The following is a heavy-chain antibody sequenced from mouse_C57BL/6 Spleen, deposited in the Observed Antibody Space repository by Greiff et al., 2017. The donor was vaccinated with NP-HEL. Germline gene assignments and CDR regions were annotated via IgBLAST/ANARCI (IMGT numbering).Heavy chain of an antibody. D-gene: IGHD1-1*01. Sequence: VKLQESGAELVRPGASVTLSCKASGYTFTDYEMHWVKQTPVHGLEWIGAIDPETGGTAYNQKFKGKAILTADKSSSTAYMELRSLTSEDSAVYYCTRCYYGSSYGEMDYWGQGTSVTVSS. V-gene: IGHV1-15*01. CDR1: GYTFTDYE. J-gene: IGHJ4*01. CDR3: TRCYYGSSYGEMDY. CDR2: IDPETGGT.